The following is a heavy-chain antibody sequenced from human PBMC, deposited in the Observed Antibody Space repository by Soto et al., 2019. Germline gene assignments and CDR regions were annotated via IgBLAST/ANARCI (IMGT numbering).Heavy chain of an antibody. CDR3: AVRPYSGSYSPLEY. CDR1: GGSLSSYY. CDR2: IKHSGST. D-gene: IGHD1-26*01. V-gene: IGHV4-34*01. Sequence: SGTPSLTCAVYGGSLSSYYLSWIRQPPGKGLEWMGEIKHSGSTNYNPSLKSRVTISVDTSKNQFSLKLSSVTAADTAVYYCAVRPYSGSYSPLEYWGQGTLVTVSS. J-gene: IGHJ4*02.